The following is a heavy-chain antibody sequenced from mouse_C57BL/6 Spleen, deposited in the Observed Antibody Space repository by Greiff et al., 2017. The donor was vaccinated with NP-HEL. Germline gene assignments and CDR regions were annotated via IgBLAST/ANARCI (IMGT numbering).Heavy chain of an antibody. D-gene: IGHD1-1*01. J-gene: IGHJ2*01. CDR1: GYAFSSSW. CDR2: IYPGDGDT. V-gene: IGHV1-82*01. Sequence: VQLQQSGPELVKPGASVKISCKASGYAFSSSWMNWVKQRPGKGLEWIGRIYPGDGDTNYNGKFKGKATLTADKSSSTAYMQLSSLTSEDSAVYFCAREPYYYGFDYWGQGTTLTVSS. CDR3: AREPYYYGFDY.